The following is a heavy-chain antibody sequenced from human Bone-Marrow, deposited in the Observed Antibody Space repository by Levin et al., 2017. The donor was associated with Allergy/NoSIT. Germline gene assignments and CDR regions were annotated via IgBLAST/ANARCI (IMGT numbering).Heavy chain of an antibody. CDR2: THDSGRT. V-gene: IGHV4-59*01. CDR3: ARVILGTVFFDY. J-gene: IGHJ4*02. CDR1: GGPISSYY. D-gene: IGHD2/OR15-2a*01. Sequence: SQTLSLTCSVSGGPISSYYWTWIRQPPGKGLEWIGFTHDSGRTNYNPSLKSRLTMSVATSKNQFFLRLYSVTAADTAVYYCARVILGTVFFDYWGQGILVTVSS.